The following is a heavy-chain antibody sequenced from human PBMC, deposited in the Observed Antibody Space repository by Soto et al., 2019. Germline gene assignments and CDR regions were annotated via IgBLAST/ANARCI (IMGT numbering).Heavy chain of an antibody. CDR3: EKDMGYQPAWYGIDV. D-gene: IGHD2-2*01. V-gene: IGHV3-9*01. J-gene: IGHJ6*02. CDR2: ISWNSGSI. CDR1: GFTFDDYA. Sequence: GGSLRLSCAASGFTFDDYAMHWVRQAPGKGLEWVSGISWNSGSIGYADSVKGRFTISRDNAKNSLYLQMNSLRAEDTALYYCEKDMGYQPAWYGIDVCGQGPTVTVSS.